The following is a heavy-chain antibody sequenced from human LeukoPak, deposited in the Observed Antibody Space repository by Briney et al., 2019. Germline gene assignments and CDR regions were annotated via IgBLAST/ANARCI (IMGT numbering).Heavy chain of an antibody. CDR2: IIPISGTA. CDR1: GGTFSSYA. V-gene: IGHV1-69*05. CDR3: ARGVRTSSWYHFDAFDI. J-gene: IGHJ3*02. D-gene: IGHD6-13*01. Sequence: SVKVSCKASGGTFSSYAISWVRQAPGQGLEWMGGIIPISGTANYAQKFQGRVTITTDESTSTAYMELSSLRSEDTAVYYCARGVRTSSWYHFDAFDIWGQGTMVTVSS.